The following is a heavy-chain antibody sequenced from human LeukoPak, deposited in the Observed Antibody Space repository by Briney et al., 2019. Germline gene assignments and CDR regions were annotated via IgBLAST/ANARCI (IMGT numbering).Heavy chain of an antibody. D-gene: IGHD4-23*01. V-gene: IGHV3-21*04. CDR2: ISSSSNYI. J-gene: IGHJ4*02. CDR3: ARASVVTSPFDY. Sequence: GGSLRLACAASGFTFSSYAMSWVRQAPGKGLEWVSSISSSSNYIYYADSVKGRFTISRDNAKNSLYLQMNTLRADDTAVYYCARASVVTSPFDYWGQGTLVTVSS. CDR1: GFTFSSYA.